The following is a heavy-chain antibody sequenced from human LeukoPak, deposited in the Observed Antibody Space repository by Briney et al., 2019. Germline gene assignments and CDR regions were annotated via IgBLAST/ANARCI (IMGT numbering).Heavy chain of an antibody. V-gene: IGHV3-64*01. J-gene: IGHJ4*02. CDR1: GFTFSSYA. CDR3: ARGPDVVLVSHWSFFDY. Sequence: PGGSQRLSCAASGFTFSSYAMHWVRQVPGKGLEYVSAISSSGGSTYYANSVKGRFTISRDNSKNTLYLQMGSLRTEDMAIYYCARGPDVVLVSHWSFFDYWGQGTLVTVSS. D-gene: IGHD2-8*02. CDR2: ISSSGGST.